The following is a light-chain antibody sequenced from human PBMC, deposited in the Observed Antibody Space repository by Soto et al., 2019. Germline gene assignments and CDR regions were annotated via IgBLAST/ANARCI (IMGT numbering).Light chain of an antibody. CDR3: QQGYSTPRT. CDR2: AAS. Sequence: DIQMTQSPSSLSASVGDRVTITCRASQSISSSLNWYQQKPGKAPKLLIYAASSLQNGVASRFSCSGSGTDFTLTISSLQPEDFATYYCQQGYSTPRTFGQGTKVQIK. CDR1: QSISSS. V-gene: IGKV1-39*01. J-gene: IGKJ1*01.